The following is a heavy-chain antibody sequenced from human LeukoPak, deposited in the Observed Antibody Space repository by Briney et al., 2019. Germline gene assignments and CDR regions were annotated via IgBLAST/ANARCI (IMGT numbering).Heavy chain of an antibody. D-gene: IGHD3-22*01. Sequence: PSETLSLTCAVYGGSFSGYYWSWIRQPPGKGLEWIGEINHSGSTNYNPSLKSRVTISVDTSKDQFSLKLSSVTAADTAVYYCARGKRITMIVVVPPSSNYFDYWGQETLVPVPS. CDR1: GGSFSGYY. CDR2: INHSGST. V-gene: IGHV4-34*01. CDR3: ARGKRITMIVVVPPSSNYFDY. J-gene: IGHJ4*02.